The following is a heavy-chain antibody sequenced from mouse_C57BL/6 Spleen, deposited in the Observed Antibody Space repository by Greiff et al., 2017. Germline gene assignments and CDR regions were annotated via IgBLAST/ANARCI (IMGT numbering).Heavy chain of an antibody. V-gene: IGHV1-72*01. CDR2: IDPNSGGT. Sequence: QVQLQQPGAELVKPGASVQLSCTASGYTFTSYWMHWVKQRPGRGLEWIGSIDPNSGGTKYNEKFKSKATLTVDTPSSTAYMQLSSLTSEDAAVYYGARNSYGNDCAMDDWGQGTSVTVSS. D-gene: IGHD2-12*01. J-gene: IGHJ4*01. CDR3: ARNSYGNDCAMDD. CDR1: GYTFTSYW.